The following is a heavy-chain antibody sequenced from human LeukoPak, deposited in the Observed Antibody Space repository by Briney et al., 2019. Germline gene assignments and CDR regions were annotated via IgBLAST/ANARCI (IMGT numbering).Heavy chain of an antibody. CDR2: ISSSSSTI. D-gene: IGHD3-10*01. Sequence: GGSLRLSCAASGFTFSSYSMNWVRQAPGKGLEWVSYISSSSSTIYYADSVKGRFTISRDDSKNTLYLQMNSLRAEDTAVYYCARVAKEFYFDYWGQGTLVTVSS. J-gene: IGHJ4*02. CDR3: ARVAKEFYFDY. V-gene: IGHV3-48*01. CDR1: GFTFSSYS.